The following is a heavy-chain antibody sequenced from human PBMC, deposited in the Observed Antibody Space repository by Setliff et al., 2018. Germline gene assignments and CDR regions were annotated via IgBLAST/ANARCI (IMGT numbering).Heavy chain of an antibody. V-gene: IGHV1-18*01. J-gene: IGHJ3*02. CDR3: ARRPIALAGYRKGAFDI. CDR2: VSTYDGDT. D-gene: IGHD6-19*01. Sequence: ASVKVSCKASGYSFTSFGITWVRQAPGQGLEWMGWVSTYDGDTNYAQKFRGRVTMTTDISTSTVYMELRTLRSDDAAVYYCARRPIALAGYRKGAFDIWGQGTMVTVSS. CDR1: GYSFTSFG.